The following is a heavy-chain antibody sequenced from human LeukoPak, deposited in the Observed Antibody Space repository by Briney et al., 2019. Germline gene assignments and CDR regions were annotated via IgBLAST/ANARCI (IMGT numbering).Heavy chain of an antibody. V-gene: IGHV3-33*01. CDR2: IWSDGGKS. Sequence: GGSLRLSCAASGFTFSAYGMHWVRQAPGKGLEWVAVIWSDGGKSYNSASVKGRFTISRDNSKNTLYLQMNSLRADDTAVYYCATDSIGPATDFDYWGQGTLVTVSS. CDR3: ATDSIGPATDFDY. CDR1: GFTFSAYG. D-gene: IGHD2-2*01. J-gene: IGHJ4*02.